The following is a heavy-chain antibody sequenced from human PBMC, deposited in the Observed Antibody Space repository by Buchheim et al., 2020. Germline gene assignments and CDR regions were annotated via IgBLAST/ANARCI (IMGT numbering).Heavy chain of an antibody. J-gene: IGHJ4*02. D-gene: IGHD3-10*01. V-gene: IGHV3-30*04. CDR3: AKDYHGSGSYYSPDY. CDR1: GFTFSSYA. Sequence: QVQLVESGGGVVQPGRSLRLSCAASGFTFSSYAMHWVRQAPGKGLEWVAVISYDGSNKYYGDSVKGRFTISRDNSKNTLYMQMNSLRVEDTAVYYCAKDYHGSGSYYSPDYWGQGTL. CDR2: ISYDGSNK.